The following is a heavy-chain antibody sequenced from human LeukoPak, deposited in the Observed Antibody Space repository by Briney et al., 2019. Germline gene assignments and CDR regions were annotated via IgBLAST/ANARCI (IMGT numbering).Heavy chain of an antibody. D-gene: IGHD2-2*01. CDR1: GYTFTSYG. CDR3: ARDPGRGYCSSTSCYPWFDP. J-gene: IGHJ5*02. CDR2: ISAYNGNT. Sequence: ASVKVSCKASGYTFTSYGISWVGQAPGQGLEGMGWISAYNGNTNYAQKLQGRVTMTTDTSTSTAYMELRSLRSDDTAVYYCARDPGRGYCSSTSCYPWFDPWGQGTLVTVSS. V-gene: IGHV1-18*01.